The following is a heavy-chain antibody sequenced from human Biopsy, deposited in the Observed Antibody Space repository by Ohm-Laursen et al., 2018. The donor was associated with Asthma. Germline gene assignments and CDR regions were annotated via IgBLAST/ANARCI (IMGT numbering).Heavy chain of an antibody. J-gene: IGHJ4*01. CDR2: IVFASGAT. Sequence: SVKVSCNASGVALSGYSFEWVRQARGLGLEWIAWIVFASGATNYAQNFQDRLTVTRDMSAGTVSMELRGLSSTDTAVYYCAAGRASLQGESLIWGQGTLVSVSS. D-gene: IGHD2/OR15-2a*01. CDR3: AAGRASLQGESLI. CDR1: GVALSGYS. V-gene: IGHV1-58*01.